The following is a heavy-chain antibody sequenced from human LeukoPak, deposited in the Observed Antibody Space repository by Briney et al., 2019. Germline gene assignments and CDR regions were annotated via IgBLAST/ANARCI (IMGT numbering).Heavy chain of an antibody. J-gene: IGHJ4*02. CDR2: IHYSGRF. CDR1: GDSISSSTYY. V-gene: IGHV4-39*07. D-gene: IGHD3-10*01. Sequence: KPSETLSLTCTVSGDSISSSTYYWGWIRQPPGKGLEWIGSIHYSGRFYYNPSLKSRVIISVATSKNQFSLKLSSVTAADTAVYYCARGTITMVRGARPPPDFWGQGTLVTVSS. CDR3: ARGTITMVRGARPPPDF.